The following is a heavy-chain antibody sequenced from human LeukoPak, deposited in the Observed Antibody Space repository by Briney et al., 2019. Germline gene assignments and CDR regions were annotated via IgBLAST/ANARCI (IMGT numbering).Heavy chain of an antibody. V-gene: IGHV3-21*01. CDR2: ISCSRTYI. CDR1: GFTFSSYN. CDR3: ARDLSGSATLLDY. J-gene: IGHJ4*02. Sequence: GGSLRLSCAASGFTFSSYNMNWVRQAPGKGLEWVSSISCSRTYIYYADSVKGRFTISRDNARNSLYLQMNSLRAEDTAVYYCARDLSGSATLLDYWGQGTLVTVSS. D-gene: IGHD3-10*01.